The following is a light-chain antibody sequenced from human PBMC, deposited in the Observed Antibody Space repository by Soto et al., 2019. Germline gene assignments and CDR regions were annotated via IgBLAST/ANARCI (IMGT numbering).Light chain of an antibody. Sequence: QSALAQPASVSGSPGQSITISCTGTSSDVGAYNSVSWYQQHPHKAPQVIIYKGTQRPSGVSNRFSGSTSGNAASLTISGLQADEEPEYFCCSSEPESTYVFGSRTKVTV. J-gene: IGLJ1*01. CDR1: SSDVGAYNS. CDR3: CSSEPESTYV. CDR2: KGT. V-gene: IGLV2-23*01.